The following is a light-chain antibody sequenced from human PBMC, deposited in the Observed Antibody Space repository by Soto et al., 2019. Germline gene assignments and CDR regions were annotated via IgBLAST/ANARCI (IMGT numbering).Light chain of an antibody. CDR1: QIVFSSSKNRNH. Sequence: DSLMTQSPDSLAASLGERAAINCKSDQIVFSSSKNRNHLAWYQQRPGQPPKLLIYWATTRESGVPDRFSGSGSGTDFTLTVSSLQAEDVAVYYCQQYFRTPLTFGGGTKVDI. V-gene: IGKV4-1*01. J-gene: IGKJ4*01. CDR2: WAT. CDR3: QQYFRTPLT.